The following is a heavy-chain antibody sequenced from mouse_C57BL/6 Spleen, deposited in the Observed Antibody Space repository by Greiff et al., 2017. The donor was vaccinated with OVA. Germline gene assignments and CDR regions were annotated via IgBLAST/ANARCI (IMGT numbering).Heavy chain of an antibody. CDR3: ARCDGYSFYYAMDY. CDR2: IDPSDSYT. CDR1: GYTFTSYW. J-gene: IGHJ4*01. Sequence: VQLQQSGAELVMPGASVKLSCKASGYTFTSYWMHWVKQRPGQGLEWIGEIDPSDSYTNYNQKFKGKSTLTVDKSSSTAYMQLSSLTSEDSAVYYCARCDGYSFYYAMDYWGQGTSVTVSS. V-gene: IGHV1-69*01. D-gene: IGHD2-3*01.